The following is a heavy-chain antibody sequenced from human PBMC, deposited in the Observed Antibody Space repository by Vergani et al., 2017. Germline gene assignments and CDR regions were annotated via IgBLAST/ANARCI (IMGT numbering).Heavy chain of an antibody. CDR3: ARDPPMTTVTTSPRGAFDI. CDR1: GGTFSSYA. J-gene: IGHJ3*02. D-gene: IGHD4-17*01. Sequence: QVQLVQSGAEVKKPGSSVKVSCKASGGTFSSYAISWVRQAPGQGLEWMGGIIPIFGTENYAQRFQGRVTITADESTSTAYMELSSLRSEDTAVYYCARDPPMTTVTTSPRGAFDIWGQGTMVTVSS. V-gene: IGHV1-69*01. CDR2: IIPIFGTE.